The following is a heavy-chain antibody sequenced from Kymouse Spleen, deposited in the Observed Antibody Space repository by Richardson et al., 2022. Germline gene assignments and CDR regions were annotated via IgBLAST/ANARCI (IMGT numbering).Heavy chain of an antibody. J-gene: IGHJ6*02. V-gene: IGHV4-34*01. CDR1: GGSFSGYY. Sequence: QVQLQQWGAGLLKPSETLSLTCAVYGGSFSGYYWSWIRQPPGKGLEWIGEINHSGSTNYNPSLKSRVTISVDTSKNQFSLKLSSVTAADTAVYYCARGKRYFDYYYYGMDVWGQGTTVTVSS. D-gene: IGHD3-9*01. CDR3: ARGKRYFDYYYYGMDV. CDR2: INHSGST.